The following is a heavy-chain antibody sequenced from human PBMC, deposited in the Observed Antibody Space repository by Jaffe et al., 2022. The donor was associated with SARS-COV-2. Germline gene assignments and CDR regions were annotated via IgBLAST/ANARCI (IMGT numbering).Heavy chain of an antibody. V-gene: IGHV3-21*01. Sequence: EVQLVESGGGLVKPGGSLRLSCAASGFSFSSYSMNWVRQAPGKGLEWVSSISGSRSYTYYVDSVKGRFTISRDNAKNSLYLQMNSLRAEDTAVYYCARDLEEMATNHYYYYMDVWGKGTTVTVSS. CDR1: GFSFSSYS. D-gene: IGHD5-12*01. CDR3: ARDLEEMATNHYYYYMDV. J-gene: IGHJ6*03. CDR2: ISGSRSYT.